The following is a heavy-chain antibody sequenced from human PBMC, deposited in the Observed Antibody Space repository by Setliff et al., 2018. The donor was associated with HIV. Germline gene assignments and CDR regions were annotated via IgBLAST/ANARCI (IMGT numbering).Heavy chain of an antibody. J-gene: IGHJ4*02. CDR3: ARDPLLFLEWLSPGYPFDY. Sequence: LSLTCTVSGDSISNYYWSWVRQAPGKGLEWVSYISSSGSTIYYADSVKGRFTISRDNSKNTLFLQMNSLRGDDTAVYYCARDPLLFLEWLSPGYPFDYWGQGTLVTVSS. CDR2: ISSSGSTI. D-gene: IGHD3-3*01. V-gene: IGHV3-11*04. CDR1: GDSISNYY.